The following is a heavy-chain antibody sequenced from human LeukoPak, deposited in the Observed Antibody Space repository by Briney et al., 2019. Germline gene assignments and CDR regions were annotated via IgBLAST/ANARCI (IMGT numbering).Heavy chain of an antibody. CDR3: ARVEGGYSSGRQDY. Sequence: QTGGSLRLSCAASGFTFDDYAMHWVRQAPGKGLEWVSGISWNSGSIGYADSVKGRFTISRDNAKNSLYLQMNSLRAEDTAVYYCARVEGGYSSGRQDYWGQGTLVTVSS. V-gene: IGHV3-9*01. CDR1: GFTFDDYA. CDR2: ISWNSGSI. J-gene: IGHJ4*02. D-gene: IGHD6-19*01.